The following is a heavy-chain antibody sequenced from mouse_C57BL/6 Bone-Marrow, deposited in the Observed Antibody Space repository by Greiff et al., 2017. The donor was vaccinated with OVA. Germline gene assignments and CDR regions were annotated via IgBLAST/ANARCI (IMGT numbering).Heavy chain of an antibody. J-gene: IGHJ1*03. V-gene: IGHV1-19*01. Sequence: VQLQQSGPVLVKPGASVKMSCKASGYTFTDYYMNWLKQSHGKSLEWIGVINPYNGGTSYNQKFKGKATLTVDKSSSTAYMELNSLTSEDSAVYYCADKPYFDVWGTGTTVTVSS. CDR1: GYTFTDYY. CDR2: INPYNGGT. CDR3: ADKPYFDV.